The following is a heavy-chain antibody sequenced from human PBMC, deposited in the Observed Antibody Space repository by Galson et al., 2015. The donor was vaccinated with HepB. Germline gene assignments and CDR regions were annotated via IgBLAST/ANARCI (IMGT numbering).Heavy chain of an antibody. CDR3: ALGPPYTRYSHGMDV. CDR2: IGTGGDT. J-gene: IGHJ6*02. V-gene: IGHV3-13*01. CDR1: GFTFSSYA. Sequence: SLRLSCAASGFTFSSYAMHWVRHGTGKGLEWVSAIGTGGDTYYAGSVKGRFTISRENAKKSLYLQMNNQRAGDTAVYYCALGPPYTRYSHGMDVWGQGPTVTVSS.